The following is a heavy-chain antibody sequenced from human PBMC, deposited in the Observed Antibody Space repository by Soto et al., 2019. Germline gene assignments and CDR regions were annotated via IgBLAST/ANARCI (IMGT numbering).Heavy chain of an antibody. CDR2: IRSKANSYAT. CDR1: GFTFSGSA. CDR3: TSPDTAMATRTHYYYYGMDV. Sequence: EVQLVESGGGLVQPGGSLKLSCAASGFTFSGSAMHWVRQASGKGLEWVGRIRSKANSYATAYAASVKGRFTISRDDSKNTAYLQMNSLKTEDTAVYCCTSPDTAMATRTHYYYYGMDVWGQGTTVTVSS. J-gene: IGHJ6*02. D-gene: IGHD5-18*01. V-gene: IGHV3-73*01.